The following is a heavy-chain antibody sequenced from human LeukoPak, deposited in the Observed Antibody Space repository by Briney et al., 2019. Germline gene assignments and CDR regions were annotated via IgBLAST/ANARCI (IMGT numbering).Heavy chain of an antibody. D-gene: IGHD2-21*02. J-gene: IGHJ4*02. Sequence: ASVKVSCKASGYTFTGYYMHWVRQAPGQGLEWMGRINPNSGGTNYAQKFQGRGTITRDTSSSTAYMELSRLRSDDTAVYYCARPYCGGDCNFDYWGQGTLVTVSS. V-gene: IGHV1-2*06. CDR1: GYTFTGYY. CDR3: ARPYCGGDCNFDY. CDR2: INPNSGGT.